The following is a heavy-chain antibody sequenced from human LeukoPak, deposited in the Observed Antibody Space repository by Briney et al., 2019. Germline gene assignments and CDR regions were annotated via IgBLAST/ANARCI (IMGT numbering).Heavy chain of an antibody. V-gene: IGHV1-69*13. CDR1: GGTFSSYA. J-gene: IGHJ1*01. CDR2: IIPIFGTA. D-gene: IGHD3-22*01. Sequence: VASVNVSCTASGGTFSSYAISWVRQAPGQGLEWMGGIIPIFGTANYAQKFQGRVTITADESTSTAYMELSSLRSEDTAVYYCARDYEGYDSSGSPNIQHWGQGTLVTVSS. CDR3: ARDYEGYDSSGSPNIQH.